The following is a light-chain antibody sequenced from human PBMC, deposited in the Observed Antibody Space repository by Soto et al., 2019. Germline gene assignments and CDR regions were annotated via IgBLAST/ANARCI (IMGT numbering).Light chain of an antibody. V-gene: IGKV3-11*01. CDR2: DAS. CDR1: QSVSNY. CDR3: QQRSNWPPLT. J-gene: IGKJ4*01. Sequence: IVLRQSPATLSLSPGERATLSCRASQSVSNYLAWYQQKPGQAPRLFIYDASNRATGIPARFSGSGSGTDFTLTISSLEPEDFAVYYCQQRSNWPPLTFGGGTKVDIK.